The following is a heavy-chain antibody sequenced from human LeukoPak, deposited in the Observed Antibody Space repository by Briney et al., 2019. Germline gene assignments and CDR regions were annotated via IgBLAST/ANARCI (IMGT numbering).Heavy chain of an antibody. D-gene: IGHD4-17*01. CDR1: GYSFTSYW. V-gene: IGHV5-51*01. CDR3: ARAGDYGELNWFDP. CDR2: IYPGDSDT. J-gene: IGHJ5*02. Sequence: GASLQISCKGSGYSFTSYWIGWVRQLPGKGLEWMGIIYPGDSDTRYSPSFQGQVTISADKSISTASLQWSSLKASATAMYYCARAGDYGELNWFDPWGQGTLVTVSS.